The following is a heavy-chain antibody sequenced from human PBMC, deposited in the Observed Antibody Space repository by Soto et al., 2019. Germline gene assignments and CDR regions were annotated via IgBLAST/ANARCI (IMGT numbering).Heavy chain of an antibody. CDR3: GRGGEWLQLDY. CDR1: GYNFTSYY. D-gene: IGHD5-12*01. J-gene: IGHJ4*02. V-gene: IGHV1-46*01. Sequence: QVQLVQSGAEVKKPGASVRVSCKASGYNFTSYYMHWVRQAPGQGPEWMGIVNPNGGGTSYAQKFRGRVTITRDTAPRTVYKEPAGLRTEDPAGYYCGRGGEWLQLDYWGQGTLVTVSP. CDR2: VNPNGGGT.